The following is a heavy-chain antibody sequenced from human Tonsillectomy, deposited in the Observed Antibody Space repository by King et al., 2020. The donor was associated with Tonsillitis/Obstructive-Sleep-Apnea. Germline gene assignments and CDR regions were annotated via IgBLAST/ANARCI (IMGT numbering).Heavy chain of an antibody. J-gene: IGHJ3*02. CDR3: ARDSNWNGDDVLEI. CDR2: ITSSSSFT. Sequence: QVQLVESGGGLVKPGGSLRLSCVASGFTFSDFYMSWIRQAPGKGLEWVSYITSSSSFTNYADSVKGRFTISRDNAKNSLFLQINSLRAEDTAVYYCARDSNWNGDDVLEIWGQGTMVTVSA. CDR1: GFTFSDFY. D-gene: IGHD1-1*01. V-gene: IGHV3-11*05.